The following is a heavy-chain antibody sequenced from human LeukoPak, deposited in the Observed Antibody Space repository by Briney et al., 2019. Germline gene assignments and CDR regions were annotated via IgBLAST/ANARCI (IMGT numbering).Heavy chain of an antibody. V-gene: IGHV3-53*01. CDR2: ISSGGST. Sequence: GFLRLSCAASEFVLSDYYMSWIRQAPGKGLEWISYISSGGSTYYADSVRGRFTISRDNSKNTLYLQMNFLRAEDTAVYYCAKVRVEDLVRGVILFDFWGQGTLVTVSS. J-gene: IGHJ4*02. CDR1: EFVLSDYY. CDR3: AKVRVEDLVRGVILFDF. D-gene: IGHD3-10*01.